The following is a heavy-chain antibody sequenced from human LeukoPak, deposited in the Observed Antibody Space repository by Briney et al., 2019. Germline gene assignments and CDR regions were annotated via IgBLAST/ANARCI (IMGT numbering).Heavy chain of an antibody. V-gene: IGHV3-7*01. D-gene: IGHD3-22*01. CDR3: AKDLITMIVVVITGFDY. J-gene: IGHJ4*02. CDR1: GSTFSSYW. Sequence: GGSLRLSCAASGSTFSSYWMSWVRQAPGKGLEWVANIKQDGSEKYYVDSVKGRFTISRDNSKNTLYLQMNSLRAEDTAVYYCAKDLITMIVVVITGFDYWGQGTLVTVSS. CDR2: IKQDGSEK.